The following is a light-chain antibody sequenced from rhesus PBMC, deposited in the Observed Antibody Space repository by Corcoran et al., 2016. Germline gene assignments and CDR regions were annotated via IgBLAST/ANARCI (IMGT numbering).Light chain of an antibody. Sequence: DIQMTQSPSSLSASVGDRVTITCRASQGINTYLNWYQQKPGKTPKRLIYKASRLESGVPSRFSGSGSGTDFTLTISSLQPEDFATYYCLQYNSAPYSFGQGTKVEIK. J-gene: IGKJ2*01. CDR2: KAS. CDR3: LQYNSAPYS. V-gene: IGKV1-43*02. CDR1: QGINTY.